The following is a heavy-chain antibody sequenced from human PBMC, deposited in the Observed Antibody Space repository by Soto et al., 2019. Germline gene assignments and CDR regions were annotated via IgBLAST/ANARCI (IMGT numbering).Heavy chain of an antibody. V-gene: IGHV1-18*01. CDR1: GYTFTSYG. CDR2: ISAYNGNT. J-gene: IGHJ6*02. D-gene: IGHD4-4*01. CDR3: ARDPDYKSYYYYGMDV. Sequence: QVQLVQSGAEVKKPGASVKVSCKASGYTFTSYGISWVRQAPGQGLEWMGWISAYNGNTNYAQKLQGRVTMTTDASTSTAYMELRSLRSDDTAVYYCARDPDYKSYYYYGMDVWGQGTTVTVSS.